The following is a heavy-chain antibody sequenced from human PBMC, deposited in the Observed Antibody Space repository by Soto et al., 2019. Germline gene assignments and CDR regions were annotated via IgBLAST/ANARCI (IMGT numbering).Heavy chain of an antibody. CDR2: ISGSAGSSGP. Sequence: PGGSLSLSCVASGFPFSTYTMSWVRQAPGKGLEWVSVISGSAGSSGPSYADSVQGRFSISRDNARNTLYLQMNSLRGEDTAMYYCAKARCSTANCYVPEYWGQGTRVTVSS. CDR3: AKARCSTANCYVPEY. CDR1: GFPFSTYT. J-gene: IGHJ4*02. D-gene: IGHD2-2*01. V-gene: IGHV3-23*01.